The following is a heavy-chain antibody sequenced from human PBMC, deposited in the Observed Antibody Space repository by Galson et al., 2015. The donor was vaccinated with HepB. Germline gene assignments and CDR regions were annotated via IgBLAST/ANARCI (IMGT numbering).Heavy chain of an antibody. CDR2: ISSSSSYI. CDR1: GFTFSSYS. Sequence: SLRLSCAASGFTFSSYSMNWVRQAPGKGLEWVSSISSSSSYIYYADSVKGRFTTSRDNAKNSLYLQMNSLRAEDTAVYYCARDWGGYCSGGSCYDDGMDVWGQGTTVTVSS. V-gene: IGHV3-21*01. D-gene: IGHD2-15*01. CDR3: ARDWGGYCSGGSCYDDGMDV. J-gene: IGHJ6*02.